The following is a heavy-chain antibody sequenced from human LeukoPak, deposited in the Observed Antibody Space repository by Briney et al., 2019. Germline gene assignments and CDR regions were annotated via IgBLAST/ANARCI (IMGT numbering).Heavy chain of an antibody. CDR2: IYYSGGT. V-gene: IGHV4-59*01. CDR3: ARERGPNCNKDCLFDP. J-gene: IGHJ5*02. CDR1: GASTSSYY. Sequence: SETLSLTCTVSGASTSSYYWAWIRQPPGKGLEWIGYIYYSGGTYYNPSLKSRVITSLDTSKNQFSLKLNSATAADTAVYYCARERGPNCNKDCLFDPWGQGTLVTVSS. D-gene: IGHD2/OR15-2a*01.